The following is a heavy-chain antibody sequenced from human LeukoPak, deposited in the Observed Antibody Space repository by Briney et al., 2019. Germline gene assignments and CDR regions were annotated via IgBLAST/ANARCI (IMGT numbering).Heavy chain of an antibody. CDR3: ARGVRGMWAVVVPAASFDY. D-gene: IGHD2-2*01. CDR2: IYYSGST. Sequence: PSETLSLTCTVSGGSISSGVYYWSWIRQHPGKGLEWIGYIYYSGSTNYNPSLKSRVTISVDTSKNQFSLKLSSVTAADTAVYYCARGVRGMWAVVVPAASFDYWGQGTLVTVSS. J-gene: IGHJ4*02. CDR1: GGSISSGVYY. V-gene: IGHV4-31*03.